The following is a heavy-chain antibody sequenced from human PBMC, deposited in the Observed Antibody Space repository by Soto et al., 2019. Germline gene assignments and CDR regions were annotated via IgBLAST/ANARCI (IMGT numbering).Heavy chain of an antibody. CDR1: GGSINSSNYY. Sequence: HLQESGPGLVKPSETVSLTCTVSGGSINSSNYYWAWIRQPPGKGLEWIGTIYYSGTTYYNTSLKSRLTISVDTSRNQFSLNLSSVTAADTAVYYCARLNKPGWFDPWGQGILVTVSS. CDR3: ARLNKPGWFDP. V-gene: IGHV4-39*01. J-gene: IGHJ5*02. CDR2: IYYSGTT.